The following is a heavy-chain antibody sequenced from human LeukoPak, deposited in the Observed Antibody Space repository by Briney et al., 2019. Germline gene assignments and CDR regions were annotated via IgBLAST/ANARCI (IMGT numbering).Heavy chain of an antibody. V-gene: IGHV3-48*01. Sequence: GGSLRLSCAASGFTFSSYSMNWVRQAPGKGLELVSYISSSSSTILYADSVKGRFTISRDNAKNSLYLQMNSLRAEDTAVYYCARNPGYYDSSGYNFDYWGQGTLVTVSS. CDR3: ARNPGYYDSSGYNFDY. CDR1: GFTFSSYS. D-gene: IGHD3-22*01. J-gene: IGHJ4*02. CDR2: ISSSSSTI.